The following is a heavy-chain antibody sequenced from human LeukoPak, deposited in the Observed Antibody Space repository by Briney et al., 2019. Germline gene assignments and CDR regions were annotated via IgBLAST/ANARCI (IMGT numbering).Heavy chain of an antibody. Sequence: SQTLSLTCAISGDSFSINSAAWNWIRQSPSRGLEWLGRTYQRSKWYNDYAVSVKSRITINPDISKNQFSLQLNSVTPEDTAVYYCARSPAPYSSGWYFDYWGQGTLVTVSS. D-gene: IGHD6-19*01. V-gene: IGHV6-1*01. J-gene: IGHJ4*02. CDR1: GDSFSINSAA. CDR3: ARSPAPYSSGWYFDY. CDR2: TYQRSKWYN.